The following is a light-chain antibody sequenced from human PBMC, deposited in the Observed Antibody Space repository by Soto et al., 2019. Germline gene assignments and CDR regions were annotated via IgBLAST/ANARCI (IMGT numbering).Light chain of an antibody. V-gene: IGKV3-20*01. Sequence: EIVLTQSPGTLSLSPGERATLSCRASQSVSSSYLAWYQQKPGQAPRFLIYGATTRASGIPDRFSGSGSGTDFTLTISRLEPEDCGVYYCQQYGSSPLTFGGGTKLEIK. CDR1: QSVSSSY. J-gene: IGKJ4*01. CDR3: QQYGSSPLT. CDR2: GAT.